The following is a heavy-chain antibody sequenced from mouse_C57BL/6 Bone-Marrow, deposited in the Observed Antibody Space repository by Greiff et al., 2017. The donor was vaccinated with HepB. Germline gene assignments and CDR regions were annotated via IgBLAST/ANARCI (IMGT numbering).Heavy chain of an antibody. CDR1: GFNIKNTY. V-gene: IGHV14-3*01. D-gene: IGHD1-1*01. CDR2: IDTANGNT. CDR3: ARGATVVAKDWYFDV. Sequence: VQLQQSVAELVRPGASVKLSCTASGFNIKNTYMHWVKQRPEQGLEWIGRIDTANGNTTYAPKFQCKATITADKSSNTADLQLSSLTAEDTAIYYCARGATVVAKDWYFDVWGTGTTVTVSS. J-gene: IGHJ1*03.